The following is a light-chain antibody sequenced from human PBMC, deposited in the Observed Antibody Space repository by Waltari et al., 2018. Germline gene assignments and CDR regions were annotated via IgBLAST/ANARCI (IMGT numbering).Light chain of an antibody. V-gene: IGKV3-20*01. CDR3: QQYGSSPWG. CDR1: QSFTGNY. J-gene: IGKJ1*01. Sequence: EIVLTQSPGTLSLSPGERATLSCRANQSFTGNYLAWYQQKPGQAPRLLIFGASNRATGIPDRFSGSGSGTDFSLTISRLEPEDFAVYYCQQYGSSPWGFGQGTKVEIK. CDR2: GAS.